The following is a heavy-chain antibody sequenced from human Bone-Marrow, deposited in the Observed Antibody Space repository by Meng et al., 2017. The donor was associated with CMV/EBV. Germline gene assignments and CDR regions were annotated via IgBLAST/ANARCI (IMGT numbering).Heavy chain of an antibody. V-gene: IGHV3-21*01. CDR1: GFTFSSYS. CDR3: AGGGVATFDAFDI. CDR2: ISSSSSYI. D-gene: IGHD5-12*01. Sequence: GGSLRLSCAASGFTFSSYSMNWVRQAPGKGLEWVSSISSSSSYIYYADSVKGRFTISRDNAKNSLYLQMNSLRAEDTAVYYCAGGGVATFDAFDIWGQGTRVTVSS. J-gene: IGHJ3*02.